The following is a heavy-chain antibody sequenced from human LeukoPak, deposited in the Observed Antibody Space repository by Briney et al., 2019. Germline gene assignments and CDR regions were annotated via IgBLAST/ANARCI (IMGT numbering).Heavy chain of an antibody. CDR3: ASGYCSSTSCYYDY. CDR1: GFTFSSYA. Sequence: GGSLRLSCAASGFTFSSYAMHWVRQAPGKGLEWVSYISSSSSTIYYADSVKGRFTISRDNAKNSLYLQMNSLRAEDTAVYYCASGYCSSTSCYYDYWGQGTLVTVSS. D-gene: IGHD2-2*01. CDR2: ISSSSSTI. V-gene: IGHV3-48*01. J-gene: IGHJ4*02.